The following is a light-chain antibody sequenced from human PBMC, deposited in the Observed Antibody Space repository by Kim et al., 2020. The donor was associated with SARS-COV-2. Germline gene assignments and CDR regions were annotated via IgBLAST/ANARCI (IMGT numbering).Light chain of an antibody. Sequence: QTASISCRSRQSLVHSNGNTYLSWLHQRPGQPPRLLIYEISNRFSGVPDRFSGSGAGTDFTLRISRVEAEDVGLYYCMQATQFPYNFGPGTKLEI. CDR1: QSLVHSNGNTY. CDR3: MQATQFPYN. V-gene: IGKV2-24*01. J-gene: IGKJ2*01. CDR2: EIS.